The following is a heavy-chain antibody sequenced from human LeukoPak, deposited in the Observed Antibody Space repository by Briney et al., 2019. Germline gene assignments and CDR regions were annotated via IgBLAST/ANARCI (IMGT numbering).Heavy chain of an antibody. CDR1: GVSISSGGYC. J-gene: IGHJ3*02. V-gene: IGHV4-30-2*01. D-gene: IGHD3-22*01. Sequence: SETLSLTCAVSGVSISSGGYCWSWIRPPPGKGLEWIVCSYHSGSTYYNSSLKSRVTISVEGSKNQFSLKLSSVTAAGAAVYYCARGPTIPEYYDRSGYYDAFDIWGRGTMVTVSS. CDR3: ARGPTIPEYYDRSGYYDAFDI. CDR2: SYHSGST.